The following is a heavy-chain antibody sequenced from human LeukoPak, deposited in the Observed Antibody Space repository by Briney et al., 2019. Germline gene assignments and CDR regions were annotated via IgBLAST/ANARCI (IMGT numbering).Heavy chain of an antibody. V-gene: IGHV1-2*02. CDR1: GYTFTSYY. CDR3: ARDHSYYDSGSYSNVDC. CDR2: INPNSGGT. Sequence: GASVKVSCKASGYTFTSYYIHWVRQAPGQGLEWMGWINPNSGGTNYAQKFQGRVTMTRDTSSSTAYMELSRLRSDDTAVYYCARDHSYYDSGSYSNVDCWSQGTLVTVSS. D-gene: IGHD3-10*01. J-gene: IGHJ4*02.